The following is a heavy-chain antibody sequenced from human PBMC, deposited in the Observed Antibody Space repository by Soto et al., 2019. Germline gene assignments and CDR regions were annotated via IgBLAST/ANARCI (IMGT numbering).Heavy chain of an antibody. CDR3: ARAYYYDSRGYYMDD. D-gene: IGHD3-22*01. CDR1: GFSVSSNH. J-gene: IGHJ4*02. Sequence: GGSLRLSCAASGFSVSSNHMSWVRQAPGKGLEWVSVIYSGGSTYYADSVKGRFTISRDNSKTTLYLQMNSLRAEDTAVYYCARAYYYDSRGYYMDDWGQGTLVTVSS. CDR2: IYSGGST. V-gene: IGHV3-53*01.